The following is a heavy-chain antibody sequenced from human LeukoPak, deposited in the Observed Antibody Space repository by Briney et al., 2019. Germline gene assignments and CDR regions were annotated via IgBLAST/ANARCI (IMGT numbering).Heavy chain of an antibody. D-gene: IGHD3-9*01. CDR3: ARDGFIDILTPRGSYGMDV. Sequence: VASVKVSCKASGGTFSSYAISWVRQAPGQGLEWMGMIIPILAVANYAHKFPGTVTITADTSTSTAYMELSSLRSEDTAVYYCARDGFIDILTPRGSYGMDVWGQGTTVTVSS. CDR1: GGTFSSYA. V-gene: IGHV1-69*04. J-gene: IGHJ6*02. CDR2: IIPILAVA.